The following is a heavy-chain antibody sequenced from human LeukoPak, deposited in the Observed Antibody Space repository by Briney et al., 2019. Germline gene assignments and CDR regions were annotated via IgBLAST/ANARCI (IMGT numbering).Heavy chain of an antibody. CDR2: INHSGST. V-gene: IGHV4-4*02. CDR3: ARVIGWEWLSHNWFDP. CDR1: GGSISSSNW. D-gene: IGHD3-3*01. J-gene: IGHJ5*02. Sequence: SGTLSLTCAVSGGSISSSNWWSWVRQPPGKGLEWIGEINHSGSTNYNPSLKSRVTISVDTSKNQFSLKLSSVTAADTAVYYCARVIGWEWLSHNWFDPWGQGTLVTVSS.